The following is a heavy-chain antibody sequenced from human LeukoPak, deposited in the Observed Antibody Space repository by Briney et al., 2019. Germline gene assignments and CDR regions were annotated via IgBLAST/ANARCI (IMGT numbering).Heavy chain of an antibody. CDR1: GFTVSSNY. D-gene: IGHD4-17*01. J-gene: IGHJ5*02. CDR3: ARGNTVTYFVS. V-gene: IGHV3-53*01. Sequence: PGGSLRLSCAAYGFTVSSNYMSWVRQAPGKGLEWVSLIYSGGSTYYADSVKGRFTISRDNSKNTLYLQMNTLRAEDTAVYYCARGNTVTYFVSWGQGTLVTVSS. CDR2: IYSGGST.